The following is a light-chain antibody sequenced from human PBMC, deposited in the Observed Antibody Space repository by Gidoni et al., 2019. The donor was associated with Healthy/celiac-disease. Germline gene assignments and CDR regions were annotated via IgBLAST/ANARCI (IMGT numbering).Light chain of an antibody. J-gene: IGLJ2*01. CDR3: CSYAGSNNPHVV. Sequence: QSALTQPPSASGSPGQSVTISCTGTSSDVGGYNYVSWYQQHPGNAPKLLIYEVSKRPSGVPDRFSGSRSGKTASLTVSALPAEDAADYYCCSYAGSNNPHVVFGGGTKLTVL. CDR1: SSDVGGYNY. CDR2: EVS. V-gene: IGLV2-8*01.